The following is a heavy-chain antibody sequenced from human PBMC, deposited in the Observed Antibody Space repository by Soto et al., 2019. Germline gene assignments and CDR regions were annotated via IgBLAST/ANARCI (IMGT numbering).Heavy chain of an antibody. CDR3: ASRNYYDTSGYYYWYYFDF. Sequence: GGSLRLSCAASGITFSNYAMSWVRQAPGKGLEWVSGISGSGDSTYYAESVKGRFTISRDNSKSTVYLQMNSLGAEDTAVYYCASRNYYDTSGYYYWYYFDFWGQGALVTVSS. CDR1: GITFSNYA. D-gene: IGHD3-22*01. J-gene: IGHJ4*02. V-gene: IGHV3-23*01. CDR2: ISGSGDST.